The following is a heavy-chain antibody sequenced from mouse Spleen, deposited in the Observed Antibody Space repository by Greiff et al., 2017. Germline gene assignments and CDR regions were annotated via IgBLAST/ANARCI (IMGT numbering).Heavy chain of an antibody. CDR3: ARDYYYGSSYPWFAY. J-gene: IGHJ3*01. D-gene: IGHD1-1*01. CDR2: IYPGSGNT. CDR1: GYTFTDYY. Sequence: QVQLQQSGAELARPGASVKLSCKASGYTFTDYYINWVKQRTGQGLEWIGEIYPGSGNTYYNEKFKGKATLTADKSSSTAYMQLSSLTSEDSAVYFCARDYYYGSSYPWFAYWGQGTLVTVSA. V-gene: IGHV1-77*01.